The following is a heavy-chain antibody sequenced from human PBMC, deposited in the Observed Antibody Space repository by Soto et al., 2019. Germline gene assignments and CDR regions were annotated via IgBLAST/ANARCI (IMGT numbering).Heavy chain of an antibody. J-gene: IGHJ6*02. CDR2: IYHTGDS. CDR1: GGSITSYY. V-gene: IGHV4-4*07. CDR3: ARDMRIFGGIDV. D-gene: IGHD3-3*02. Sequence: SETLSLTCTVSGGSITSYYWGWIRQSAGKGLEWIGRIYHTGDSNYNPSLQSRVTMSVDTSKNQVSLRLTSVTAADTATYYCARDMRIFGGIDVWGQGTSVTVSS.